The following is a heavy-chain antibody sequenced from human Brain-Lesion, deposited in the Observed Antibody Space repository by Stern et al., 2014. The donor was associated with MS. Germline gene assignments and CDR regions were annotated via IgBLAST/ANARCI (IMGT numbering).Heavy chain of an antibody. Sequence: QVQLVQSGAEVKKPGASVKVSCKTSGYIFTGYYIHWVRQAPGQGLEWMAWINPNTGGTKYKPKLQGRVTMSGDTSISTAYVELSSLTSDDTALYYCARDQRGITIFGVVTDYYYLGMDVWGQGTTVTVSS. V-gene: IGHV1-2*02. J-gene: IGHJ6*02. CDR1: GYIFTGYY. CDR2: INPNTGGT. CDR3: ARDQRGITIFGVVTDYYYLGMDV. D-gene: IGHD3-3*01.